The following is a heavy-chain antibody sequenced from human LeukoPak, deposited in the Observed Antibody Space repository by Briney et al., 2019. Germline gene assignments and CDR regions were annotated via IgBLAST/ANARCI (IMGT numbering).Heavy chain of an antibody. V-gene: IGHV4-4*07. J-gene: IGHJ4*02. CDR2: IYTSGST. D-gene: IGHD5-18*01. CDR3: ARGAAMDTPFDY. Sequence: PSETLSLTCTVSGGSLSSYYWSWIRQPAGKGLEWIGRIYTSGSTNYNPSLKSRVTMSVDTSKNQFSLKLRSVTAADTAVYYCARGAAMDTPFDYWGQETLVTVSS. CDR1: GGSLSSYY.